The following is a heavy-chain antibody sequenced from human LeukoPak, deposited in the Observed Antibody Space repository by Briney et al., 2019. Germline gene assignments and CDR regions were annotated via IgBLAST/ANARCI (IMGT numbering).Heavy chain of an antibody. CDR3: ARIGSGWYPFDY. Sequence: GGSLRLSCAASGFTFSSYSMNWVRQAPGKGLVWVSRINSDGSSTSYADSVKGRFTISRDNAKNTLYLQMNSLRAEDTAVYYCARIGSGWYPFDYWGQGTLVTVSS. V-gene: IGHV3-74*01. CDR2: INSDGSST. CDR1: GFTFSSYS. D-gene: IGHD6-19*01. J-gene: IGHJ4*02.